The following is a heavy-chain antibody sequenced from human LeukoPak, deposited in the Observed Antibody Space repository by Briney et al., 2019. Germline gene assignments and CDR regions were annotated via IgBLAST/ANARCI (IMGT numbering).Heavy chain of an antibody. V-gene: IGHV3-7*01. CDR2: INRDGTKT. D-gene: IGHD6-13*01. Sequence: GGSLRLSCAASGFSFTSFWMTWVRQSPGEGLEVVANINRDGTKTTYVDSVKGRFTISRDNAKNSLFLHMSSLRAEDTAVYYCATAPAAADSSWGQGTLVAVSS. CDR1: GFSFTSFW. J-gene: IGHJ5*02. CDR3: ATAPAAADSS.